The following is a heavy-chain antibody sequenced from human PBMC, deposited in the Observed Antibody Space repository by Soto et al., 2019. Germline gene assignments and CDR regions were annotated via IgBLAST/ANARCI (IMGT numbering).Heavy chain of an antibody. CDR2: ISTYNGTR. V-gene: IGHV1-18*01. D-gene: IGHD1-1*01. CDR1: GYSFTNYN. Sequence: QVHLVQSGAEVRKPGASVKVSCKASGYSFTNYNIGWVRQAPGQGLEWLGWISTYNGTRNYAQKFQGRVTMTTDASTSTADMELRGLRPDDTAVYYCAREVRGTFFEAFDTRGQGTRVTVSS. CDR3: AREVRGTFFEAFDT. J-gene: IGHJ3*02.